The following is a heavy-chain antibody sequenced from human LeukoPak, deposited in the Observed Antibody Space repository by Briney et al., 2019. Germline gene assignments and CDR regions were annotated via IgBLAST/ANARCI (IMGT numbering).Heavy chain of an antibody. D-gene: IGHD3-22*01. CDR1: GGSFSGYY. CDR3: ARSLDAYDSSGYPEVYYYYYYMDV. V-gene: IGHV4-34*01. Sequence: PSETLSLTCAVYGGSFSGYYWSWIRQPPGKGLEWIGEINHSGSTNYNPSLKSRVTISVDTSKNQFSLKLSSVTAADTAVYYCARSLDAYDSSGYPEVYYYYYYMDVWGKGTTVTVSS. J-gene: IGHJ6*03. CDR2: INHSGST.